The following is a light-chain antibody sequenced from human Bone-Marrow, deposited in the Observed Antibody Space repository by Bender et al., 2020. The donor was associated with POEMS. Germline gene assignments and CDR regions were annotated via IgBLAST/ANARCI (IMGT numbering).Light chain of an antibody. CDR3: CSCAGSSTWV. J-gene: IGLJ3*02. Sequence: QSALTQPASVSGSPGQSITIPCTGSTSDGGTFSPFSWFQHLPDRAPKLMIFEGSQRPSGVSDRFSVSTSGNSASLTISGLQSEGEADYYCCSCAGSSTWVFGTGTKLTVL. CDR2: EGS. V-gene: IGLV2-23*01. CDR1: TSDGGTFSP.